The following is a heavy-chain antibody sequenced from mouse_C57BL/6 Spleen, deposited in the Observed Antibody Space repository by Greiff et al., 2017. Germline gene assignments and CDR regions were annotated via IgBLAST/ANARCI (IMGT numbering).Heavy chain of an antibody. CDR2: IDPENGDT. CDR3: TLYDGYYYWFAY. J-gene: IGHJ3*01. CDR1: GFNIKDDY. V-gene: IGHV14-4*01. D-gene: IGHD2-3*01. Sequence: VQLQQSGAELVRPGASVKLSCTASGFNIKDDYMHWVKQRPDQGLEWIGWIDPENGDTEYASKFQGKATITADTSSNTAYLQLSSLTSEDTAVYYFTLYDGYYYWFAYWGQGTLVTVSA.